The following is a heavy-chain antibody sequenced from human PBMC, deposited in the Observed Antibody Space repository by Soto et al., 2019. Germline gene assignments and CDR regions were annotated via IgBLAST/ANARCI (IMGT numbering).Heavy chain of an antibody. V-gene: IGHV1-69*01. CDR3: ALRGVGYIFFAVY. Sequence: QVQLVQSGAEVKEPGSSVKVSCKASGGGNLRDYRTTWVRRAPGQGLEWMGGIIPKLGSANYAQKFQGRGIITAEEFTKSVYRELRILRSDDTAVYYCALRGVGYIFFAVYWGLLTPVTVSS. CDR1: GGGNLRDYR. D-gene: IGHD3-3*02. J-gene: IGHJ4*02. CDR2: IIPKLGSA.